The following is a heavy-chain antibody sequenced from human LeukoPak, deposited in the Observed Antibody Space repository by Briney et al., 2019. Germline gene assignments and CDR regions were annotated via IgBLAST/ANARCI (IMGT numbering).Heavy chain of an antibody. CDR3: ARQVGLGSGSYYGAFDI. D-gene: IGHD1-26*01. Sequence: SETLSLTCTVSGGSTSSYYWSWIRQPPGKGLEWIGYIYYSGSTNYNPSLKSRVTISVDTSKNQFSLKLSSVTAADTAVYYCARQVGLGSGSYYGAFDIWGQGTMVTVSS. J-gene: IGHJ3*02. CDR1: GGSTSSYY. CDR2: IYYSGST. V-gene: IGHV4-59*08.